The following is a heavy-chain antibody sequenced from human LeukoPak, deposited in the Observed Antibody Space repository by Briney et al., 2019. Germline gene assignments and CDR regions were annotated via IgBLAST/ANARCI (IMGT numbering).Heavy chain of an antibody. J-gene: IGHJ6*02. V-gene: IGHV3-30*18. CDR3: AKTSGYSSGWYVHYYYYGMDV. Sequence: PGRSLRLSCAASGFTFSSYGMHWVRQAPGKGLEWVAVISYDGSYKYYADSVKGRFTISRDNSKNTLYLQMNSLRAEDTAVYYCAKTSGYSSGWYVHYYYYGMDVWGQGTTVTVSS. CDR2: ISYDGSYK. D-gene: IGHD6-19*01. CDR1: GFTFSSYG.